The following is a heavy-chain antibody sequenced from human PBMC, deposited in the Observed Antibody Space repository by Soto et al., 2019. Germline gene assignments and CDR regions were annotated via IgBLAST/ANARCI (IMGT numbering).Heavy chain of an antibody. Sequence: PGGSLRLSCAASGFSFSNYAMHWVRQAPGKGLEWVSSISSSSSYIYYADSVKGRFTISRDNSKNTLYLQMNSLRAEDTAVYYCAKKSSLGAVAGHVGYWGQGTLVTVSS. CDR2: ISSSSSYI. V-gene: IGHV3-21*04. J-gene: IGHJ4*02. CDR3: AKKSSLGAVAGHVGY. CDR1: GFSFSNYA. D-gene: IGHD6-19*01.